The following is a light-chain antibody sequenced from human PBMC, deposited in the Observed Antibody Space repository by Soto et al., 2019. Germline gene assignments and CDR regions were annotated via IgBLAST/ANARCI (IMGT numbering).Light chain of an antibody. J-gene: IGLJ1*01. Sequence: QSALTQPASVSGSPGQSVTISCTGTSSDIDAYEYVSWYQQYPGKAPKLMMYDVSNRPSGVSYRFSGSKSGNTASLTISGLQTDDEADYYCSSNCRSCTDTFRVFGTGTKLTVL. V-gene: IGLV2-14*03. CDR2: DVS. CDR1: SSDIDAYEY. CDR3: SSNCRSCTDTFRV.